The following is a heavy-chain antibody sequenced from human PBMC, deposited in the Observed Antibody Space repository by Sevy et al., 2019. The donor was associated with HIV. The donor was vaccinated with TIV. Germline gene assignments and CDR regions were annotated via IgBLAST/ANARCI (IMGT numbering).Heavy chain of an antibody. J-gene: IGHJ3*02. CDR1: GFTFSTYW. V-gene: IGHV3-7*01. Sequence: GGSLRLSCAASGFTFSTYWMSWVRQAPGKGLEWVANVKQDGSEKYYVDSVKGRLTISRDNAKNSLYLQMNSLRAEDTVVYYCARQTRPYYYDSSGYDGFDIWGQGTMVTVSS. CDR3: ARQTRPYYYDSSGYDGFDI. CDR2: VKQDGSEK. D-gene: IGHD3-22*01.